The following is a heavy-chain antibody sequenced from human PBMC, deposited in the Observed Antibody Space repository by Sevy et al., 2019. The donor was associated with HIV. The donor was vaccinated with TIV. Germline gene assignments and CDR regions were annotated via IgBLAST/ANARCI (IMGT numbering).Heavy chain of an antibody. CDR1: GFTFGDYC. J-gene: IGHJ4*02. Sequence: GGSLRLSCTASGFTFGDYCMSWVRQAPGKGLEWVAFLKSDVYGGTVDNTASVRGRFVISRDDSKTIAYLQMNDLKTEDTGVYYCTRWNAAQSIFDYWGQGALVTVSS. D-gene: IGHD1-1*01. CDR2: LKSDVYGGTV. CDR3: TRWNAAQSIFDY. V-gene: IGHV3-49*04.